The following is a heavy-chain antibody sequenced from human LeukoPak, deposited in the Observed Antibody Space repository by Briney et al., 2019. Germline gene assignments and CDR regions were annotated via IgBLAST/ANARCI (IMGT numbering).Heavy chain of an antibody. CDR3: TRAGDDYVGEDFDY. D-gene: IGHD3-16*01. J-gene: IGHJ4*02. CDR1: GFTFSGSA. CDR2: IGSRGNSYAT. V-gene: IGHV3-73*01. Sequence: GGSLRLSCAASGFTFSGSAMHWVRQASGKGLEWVGRIGSRGNSYATAYAASVKGRFTISRDDSKNTAYLQMNSLKTEGTAVYYCTRAGDDYVGEDFDYWGQGTVLPVSS.